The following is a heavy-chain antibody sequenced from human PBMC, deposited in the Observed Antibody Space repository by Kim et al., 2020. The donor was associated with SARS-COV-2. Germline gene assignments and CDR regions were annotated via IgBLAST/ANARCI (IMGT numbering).Heavy chain of an antibody. Sequence: GGSLRLSCAASGFTFDDYAMHWVRQAPGKGLEWVSGISWNSGSIGYADSVKGRFTISRDNAKNSLYLQMNSLRAEDTALYYCAKAGKLRYFDWLDDDAFDIWGQGTMVTVSS. J-gene: IGHJ3*02. CDR2: ISWNSGSI. CDR3: AKAGKLRYFDWLDDDAFDI. D-gene: IGHD3-9*01. V-gene: IGHV3-9*01. CDR1: GFTFDDYA.